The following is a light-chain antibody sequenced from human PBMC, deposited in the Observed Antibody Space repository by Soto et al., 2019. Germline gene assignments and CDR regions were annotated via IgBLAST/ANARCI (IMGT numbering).Light chain of an antibody. CDR2: DAS. CDR1: QSISTW. V-gene: IGKV1-5*01. J-gene: IGKJ1*01. CDR3: QQYNSYST. Sequence: DNQMTQSPSTLSASVGDRVTITCRASQSISTWLAWYQQKPGKAPKLLIYDASSLESGVPSRFSGSGSGTEFTLTISSLQPEDFASYYCQQYNSYSTFGQGTKVDIK.